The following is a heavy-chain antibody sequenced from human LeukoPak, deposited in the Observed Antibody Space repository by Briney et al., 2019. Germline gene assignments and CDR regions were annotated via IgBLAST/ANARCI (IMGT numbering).Heavy chain of an antibody. CDR2: XNHSGST. V-gene: IGHV4-34*01. Sequence: PSETLSLTCAVYGGSFSGYYWSWIRQPPGKGLXXXXXXNHSGSTNYNPSLKSRVTISVDTSKNQFSLKLSSVTAADTAVYYCARARVWGSYRSGLLDYWGQGTLVTVSS. CDR3: ARARVWGSYRSGLLDY. D-gene: IGHD3-16*02. J-gene: IGHJ4*02. CDR1: GGSFSGYY.